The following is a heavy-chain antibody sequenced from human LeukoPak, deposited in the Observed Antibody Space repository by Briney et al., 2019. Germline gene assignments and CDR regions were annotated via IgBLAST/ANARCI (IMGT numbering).Heavy chain of an antibody. V-gene: IGHV4-59*01. Sequence: PSEILSLTCTVSGGSINNYYWSWIRQPPGKGLEWIGYIYYSGSTNYNPSLKSRLTISVDTSKNQFSLKLSSVTAADTAVYYCAREDYCSGGSCYSGYFQHWGQGTLVTVSS. CDR2: IYYSGST. CDR1: GGSINNYY. CDR3: AREDYCSGGSCYSGYFQH. D-gene: IGHD2-15*01. J-gene: IGHJ1*01.